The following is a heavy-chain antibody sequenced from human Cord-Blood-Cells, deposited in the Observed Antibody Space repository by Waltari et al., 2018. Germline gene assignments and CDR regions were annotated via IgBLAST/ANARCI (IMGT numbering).Heavy chain of an antibody. CDR1: VYTFTGYY. D-gene: IGHD3-9*01. CDR3: AIDHGYDILTGYPYGMDV. J-gene: IGHJ6*02. CDR2: INPNSGGR. Sequence: QVQLVQSGAAVKQPGASVKVSCKASVYTFTGYYMHLGRQPPGQGLEWMGVINPNSGGRNYAQKFQGWVTMTRDTSISTAYMELSRLRSDDTAVYYCAIDHGYDILTGYPYGMDVWGQGTTVTVSS. V-gene: IGHV1-2*04.